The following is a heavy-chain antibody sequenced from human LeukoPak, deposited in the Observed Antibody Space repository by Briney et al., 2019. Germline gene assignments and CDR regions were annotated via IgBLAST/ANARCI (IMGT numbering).Heavy chain of an antibody. CDR2: IHYSGST. V-gene: IGHV4-59*01. J-gene: IGHJ3*02. D-gene: IGHD3-22*01. CDR1: GGSISSYY. CDR3: ARGRNYYDSSGYYYEGDAFDI. Sequence: SETLSLTCSVSGGSISSYYWSWIRQPPGKGLEWIGYIHYSGSTNYNPSLKSRVTISADTSNNQFSLKLISVTAADTAVYYCARGRNYYDSSGYYYEGDAFDIWGQGTMVTVSS.